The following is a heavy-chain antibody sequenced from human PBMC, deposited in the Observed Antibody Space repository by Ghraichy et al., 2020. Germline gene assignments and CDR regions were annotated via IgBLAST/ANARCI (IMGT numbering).Heavy chain of an antibody. CDR3: ARDQEDLYYDSSGSSGEDAFDI. J-gene: IGHJ3*02. CDR2: IYYSGST. V-gene: IGHV4-31*03. Sequence: SETLSLTCTVSGGSISSGGYYWSWIRQHPGKGLEWIGYIYYSGSTYYNPSLKSRVTISVDTSKNQFSLKLSSVTAADTAVYYCARDQEDLYYDSSGSSGEDAFDIWGQGTMVTVSS. CDR1: GGSISSGGYY. D-gene: IGHD3-22*01.